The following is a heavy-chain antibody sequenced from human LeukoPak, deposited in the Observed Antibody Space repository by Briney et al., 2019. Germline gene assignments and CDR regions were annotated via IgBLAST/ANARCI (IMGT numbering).Heavy chain of an antibody. CDR3: ARVMYGGISYSVDY. CDR2: ISISCTTI. CDR1: GFTFSGYS. V-gene: IGHV3-48*02. Sequence: PGGSLRLSCLASGFTFSGYSMNWVRQAPGKGLEWVSYISISCTTINYADSVKGRFTISRDNAKNSLYLQMNSLRDEDTAVYYCARVMYGGISYSVDYWGQGTLVTVSS. D-gene: IGHD1-26*01. J-gene: IGHJ4*02.